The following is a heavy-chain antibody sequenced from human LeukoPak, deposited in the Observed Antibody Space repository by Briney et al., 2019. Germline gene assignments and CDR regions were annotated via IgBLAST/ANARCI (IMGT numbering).Heavy chain of an antibody. CDR1: GFTFSSYA. CDR2: ISGSGGST. Sequence: GGSLRLSCAASGFTFSSYAMSWVRQAPGKGLEWVSAISGSGGSTYYADSVKGRFTISRDNSKNTLYLQMNSLRAEDTALYYCAKDLYETVAGTQVFDYWGQGTLVTVSS. V-gene: IGHV3-23*01. D-gene: IGHD6-19*01. J-gene: IGHJ4*02. CDR3: AKDLYETVAGTQVFDY.